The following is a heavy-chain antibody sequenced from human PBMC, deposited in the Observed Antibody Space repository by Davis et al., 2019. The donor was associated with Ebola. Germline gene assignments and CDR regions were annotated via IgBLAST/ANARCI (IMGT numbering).Heavy chain of an antibody. J-gene: IGHJ6*02. D-gene: IGHD2-2*01. Sequence: PGGSLRLSCAASGFTFSSYGVHWVRQAPGKGLEWVAVIWYDGSNKYYADSVKGRFTISRDNSKNTLYLQMNSLRAEDTAVYYCAKDLYGCSSTSCYYYYGMDVWGQGTTVTVSS. V-gene: IGHV3-30*02. CDR2: IWYDGSNK. CDR1: GFTFSSYG. CDR3: AKDLYGCSSTSCYYYYGMDV.